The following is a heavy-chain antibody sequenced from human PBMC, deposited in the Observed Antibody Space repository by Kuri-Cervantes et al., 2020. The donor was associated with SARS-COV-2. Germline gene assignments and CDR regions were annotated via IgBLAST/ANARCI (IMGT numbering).Heavy chain of an antibody. J-gene: IGHJ4*02. CDR1: GFTFSSYA. V-gene: IGHV3-30-3*01. D-gene: IGHD3-3*01. Sequence: GGSLRLSCAASGFTFSSYAMHWVRQAPGKGLEWVAVISYDGSNKYYADSVKGRFTISRDNSKNTLYLQMNNLRAEDTAVYYCARTDFWSGYYVDYWGQGTLVTVSS. CDR2: ISYDGSNK. CDR3: ARTDFWSGYYVDY.